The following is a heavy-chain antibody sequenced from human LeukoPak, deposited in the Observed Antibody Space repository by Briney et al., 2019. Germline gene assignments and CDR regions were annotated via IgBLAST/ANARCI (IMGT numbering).Heavy chain of an antibody. Sequence: MASETLSLTCTVSGGSISSYYWSWIRQPRGRGLEWIGYIYYSGSTNYNPSLKSRVTISVDTSKNQISLKLSSVTAADTAVYYCARDYYDSSGNYFDYWGQGTLVTVSS. CDR1: GGSISSYY. CDR3: ARDYYDSSGNYFDY. J-gene: IGHJ4*02. CDR2: IYYSGST. V-gene: IGHV4-59*01. D-gene: IGHD3-22*01.